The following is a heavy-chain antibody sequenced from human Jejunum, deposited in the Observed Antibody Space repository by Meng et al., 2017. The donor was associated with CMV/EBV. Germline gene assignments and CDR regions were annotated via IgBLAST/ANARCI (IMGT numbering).Heavy chain of an antibody. CDR1: GGSISDYY. D-gene: IGHD3-10*01. V-gene: IGHV4-4*07. CDR3: ARDMHREVVIQDY. Sequence: QVPLQESGPGLVKPSETLSLTCTVSGGSISDYYWSWIRPPAGKGLEWIGRIYSNGATNYNPSLKSRVTMSVDTSKNQFSLKLSSVTAADTAVYFCARDMHREVVIQDYWGQGTLVTVSS. CDR2: IYSNGAT. J-gene: IGHJ4*02.